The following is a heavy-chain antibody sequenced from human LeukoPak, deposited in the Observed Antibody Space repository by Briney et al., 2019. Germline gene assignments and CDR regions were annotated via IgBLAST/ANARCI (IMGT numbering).Heavy chain of an antibody. CDR2: MNPNSGNT. Sequence: ASVKVSCKAPGDTFTSYDINWVRQATGQGLEWMGWMNPNSGNTGYAQKFQGRVTMTRNTSISTAYMELSSLRSEDTAVYYCARNGGYDFKYYYYYYMDVWGKRTTVTVSS. CDR1: GDTFTSYD. D-gene: IGHD5-12*01. CDR3: ARNGGYDFKYYYYYYMDV. V-gene: IGHV1-8*01. J-gene: IGHJ6*03.